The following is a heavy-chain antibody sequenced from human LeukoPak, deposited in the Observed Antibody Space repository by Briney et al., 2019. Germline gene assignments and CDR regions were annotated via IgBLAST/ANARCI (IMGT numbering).Heavy chain of an antibody. D-gene: IGHD5-24*01. CDR1: GGSVSSGSYY. J-gene: IGHJ4*02. CDR2: IYYSGST. Sequence: SETLSLTCTVSGGSVSSGSYYWSWIRQPPGKGLEWIGYIYYSGSTNYNPSLKSRVTISVDTSKNQFSLKLSSVTAADTAVYYCASDIRRDGYNPKFDYWGQGTLVTVSS. V-gene: IGHV4-61*01. CDR3: ASDIRRDGYNPKFDY.